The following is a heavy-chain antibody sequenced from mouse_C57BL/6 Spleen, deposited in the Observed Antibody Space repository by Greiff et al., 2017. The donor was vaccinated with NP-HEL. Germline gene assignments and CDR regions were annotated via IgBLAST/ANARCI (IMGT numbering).Heavy chain of an antibody. Sequence: EVKLMESGGGLVKPGGSLKLSCAASGFTFSDYGMHWVRQAPEKGLEWVAYISSGSSTIYYADTVKGRFTISRDNAKNTLFQQMTSLRSEDTAMYYGARPGYYGSSYGAMDYWGQGTSVTVSS. CDR1: GFTFSDYG. J-gene: IGHJ4*01. CDR2: ISSGSSTI. CDR3: ARPGYYGSSYGAMDY. V-gene: IGHV5-17*01. D-gene: IGHD1-1*01.